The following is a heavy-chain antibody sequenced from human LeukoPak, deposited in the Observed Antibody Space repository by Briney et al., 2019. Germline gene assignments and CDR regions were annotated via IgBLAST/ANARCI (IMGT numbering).Heavy chain of an antibody. CDR2: ISSSSSSSSYT. V-gene: IGHV3-21*06. D-gene: IGHD4-23*01. Sequence: GGSLRLSCAASGFTFSSYSMNWVRQAPGKGLEWVSSISSSSSSSSYTYYADLVKGRFTISRDNAKNSLFLQMDSLRAEDTAVYYCAKPRTSDYGGNFDCWGQGTLVTVSS. J-gene: IGHJ4*02. CDR1: GFTFSSYS. CDR3: AKPRTSDYGGNFDC.